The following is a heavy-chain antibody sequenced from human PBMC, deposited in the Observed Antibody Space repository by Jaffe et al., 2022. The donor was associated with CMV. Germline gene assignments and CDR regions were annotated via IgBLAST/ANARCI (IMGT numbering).Heavy chain of an antibody. CDR2: INPSGGST. D-gene: IGHD1-1*01. CDR3: ARLWGRTTRIYYYGMDV. CDR1: GYTFTSYY. V-gene: IGHV1-46*01. J-gene: IGHJ6*02. Sequence: QVQLVQSGAEVKKPGASVKVSCKASGYTFTSYYMHWVRQAPGQGLEWMGIINPSGGSTSYAQKFQGRVTMTRDTSTSTVYMELSSLRSEDTAVYYCARLWGRTTRIYYYGMDVWGQGTTVTVSS.